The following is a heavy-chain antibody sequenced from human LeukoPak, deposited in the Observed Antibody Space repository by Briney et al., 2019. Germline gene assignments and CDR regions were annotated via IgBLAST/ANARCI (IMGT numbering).Heavy chain of an antibody. V-gene: IGHV3-23*01. CDR3: AKIGVIGNWYYDV. Sequence: PGGSLRLSCAASGFSSSSHGMSWVRQAPGKGPEWVSSISSGSDYTYFADSVKGRFTISGDNSKNTLYLQMNSLRVGDTAIYYCAKIGVIGNWYYDVWGRGTLVTVSS. D-gene: IGHD3-10*01. CDR2: ISSGSDYT. CDR1: GFSSSSHG. J-gene: IGHJ2*01.